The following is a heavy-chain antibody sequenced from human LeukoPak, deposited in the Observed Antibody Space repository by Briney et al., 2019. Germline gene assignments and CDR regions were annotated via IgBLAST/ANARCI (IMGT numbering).Heavy chain of an antibody. Sequence: LETLSLTCTVSGGSISGTSYYWGWIRQPPGKGLEWIGNIHYSGSTYYNASLQSRVTISVDTSKNQFSLRLSSVTAADTAVYYCARDVWGNWFDPWGQGTLVTVTS. CDR3: ARDVWGNWFDP. D-gene: IGHD3-16*01. J-gene: IGHJ5*02. V-gene: IGHV4-39*07. CDR1: GGSISGTSYY. CDR2: IHYSGST.